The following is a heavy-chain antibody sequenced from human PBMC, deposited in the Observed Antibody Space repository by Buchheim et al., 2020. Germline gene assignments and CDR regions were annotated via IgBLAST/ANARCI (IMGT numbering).Heavy chain of an antibody. Sequence: QVQLQQWGAGLVKPSETLSLTCTVSGGSISSYYWSWIRQPPGKGLEWIGYIYYSGSTNYNPSLKSRVTISVDTSKNQFSLKLSSVTAADTAVYYCAIHTGGGAVDLGYWGQGTL. V-gene: IGHV4-59*01. J-gene: IGHJ4*02. CDR1: GGSISSYY. D-gene: IGHD1-26*01. CDR3: AIHTGGGAVDLGY. CDR2: IYYSGST.